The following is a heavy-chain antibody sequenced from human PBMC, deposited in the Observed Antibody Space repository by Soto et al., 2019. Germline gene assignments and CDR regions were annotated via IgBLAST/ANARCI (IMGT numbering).Heavy chain of an antibody. V-gene: IGHV1-2*02. J-gene: IGHJ6*03. D-gene: IGHD2-21*01. CDR2: INPNGGGT. CDR1: GYTFSDYY. CDR3: ARESGGATATLDYYYFYMDV. Sequence: QVQLVQSGAEVKKPGASVTVSCKASGYTFSDYYLHWVRQAPGQGPEWMGWINPNGGGTKYGQKXXXXXXXXXXXXXXXXXXXXXXXXXXXXXVYYCARESGGATATLDYYYFYMDVWGKGTTXXVSS.